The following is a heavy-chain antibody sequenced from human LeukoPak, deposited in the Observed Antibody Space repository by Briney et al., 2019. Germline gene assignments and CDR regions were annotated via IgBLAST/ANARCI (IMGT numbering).Heavy chain of an antibody. Sequence: SETLSLTCTVSGYSISSGYYWGWIRQPPGKGLEWIGSIYHSGSTYYNPSLKSRVTISVDTSKNQFSLKLSSVTAADTAVYYCARGGYCGGVCPLDYWGQGTLVTVSS. V-gene: IGHV4-38-2*02. CDR2: IYHSGST. CDR3: ARGGYCGGVCPLDY. J-gene: IGHJ4*02. D-gene: IGHD2-21*02. CDR1: GYSISSGYY.